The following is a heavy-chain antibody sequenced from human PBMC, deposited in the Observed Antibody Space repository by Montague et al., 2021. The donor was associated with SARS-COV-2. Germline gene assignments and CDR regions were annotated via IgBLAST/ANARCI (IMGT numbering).Heavy chain of an antibody. CDR1: GGSISSASYY. CDR3: ARDPHDYGWFDP. Sequence: TLSLTCTVSGGSISSASYYWRWIRQPAGKGLEWIGHIYSTVITNYNPSLKIRVTISVDLSKNQFSLKMTSVTAADTAVYYCARDPHDYGWFDPWGQGTLVTVSS. V-gene: IGHV4-61*09. CDR2: IYSTVIT. J-gene: IGHJ5*02. D-gene: IGHD4-17*01.